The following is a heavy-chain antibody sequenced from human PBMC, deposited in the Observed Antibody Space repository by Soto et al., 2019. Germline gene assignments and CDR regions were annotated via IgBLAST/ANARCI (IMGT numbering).Heavy chain of an antibody. D-gene: IGHD4-4*01. J-gene: IGHJ6*02. Sequence: SETLSLTCTVSGGSMSSSGYSWNWIRQPPGKGLEWIGYKYNSGNTYYNPSLKSRVTISVDRAKNQFSLKLTSVTAADTAVYFCAKQSYINSRDYYYYAMDVWGQGTTVTVSS. CDR2: KYNSGNT. V-gene: IGHV4-30-2*01. CDR3: AKQSYINSRDYYYYAMDV. CDR1: GGSMSSSGYS.